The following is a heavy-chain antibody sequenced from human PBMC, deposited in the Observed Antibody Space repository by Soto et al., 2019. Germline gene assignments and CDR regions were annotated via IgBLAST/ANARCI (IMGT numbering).Heavy chain of an antibody. CDR2: ISGSGGST. J-gene: IGHJ4*02. V-gene: IGHV3-23*01. Sequence: EVQLLESGGGLVQPGGSLRLSCAASGFTFSSYAMNWVRQAPGKGLEWVSAISGSGGSTYYADSVKGRFTISRDNSKNTLYLQMNSLRAEDTAVYYCAKAPGYYASSGYFLHYFDYWGQGTLVTVSS. CDR3: AKAPGYYASSGYFLHYFDY. D-gene: IGHD3-22*01. CDR1: GFTFSSYA.